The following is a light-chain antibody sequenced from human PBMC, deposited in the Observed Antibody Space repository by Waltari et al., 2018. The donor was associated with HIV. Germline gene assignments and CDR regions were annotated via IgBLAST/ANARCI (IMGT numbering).Light chain of an antibody. V-gene: IGKV3-11*01. J-gene: IGKJ4*01. CDR3: QQHSSWPLT. Sequence: EIVMTQSPDTLSVSPGERATLSCRASQSVSSYLAWYQQKPGQAPRLLIYDASNRATGIPARFIGSGSGTDFTLTISSLEPEDFAVYSCQQHSSWPLTFGGGTKVEIK. CDR1: QSVSSY. CDR2: DAS.